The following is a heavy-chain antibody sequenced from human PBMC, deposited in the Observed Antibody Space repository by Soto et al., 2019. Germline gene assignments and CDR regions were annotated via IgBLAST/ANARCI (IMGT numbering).Heavy chain of an antibody. CDR2: ISGNSGSK. CDR3: AKDVGSTVTTIPHD. CDR1: GFTFDDYA. V-gene: IGHV3-9*01. J-gene: IGHJ4*02. Sequence: EVQLVESGGGLVQPGRSRRLSCAASGFTFDDYAMHWVGQAPGKGRGGVSGISGNSGSKGKGDSVKGRFTISRDNAKSSLYLQMNSLRAEDTALYYCAKDVGSTVTTIPHDWGQGTLVTVSS. D-gene: IGHD4-17*01.